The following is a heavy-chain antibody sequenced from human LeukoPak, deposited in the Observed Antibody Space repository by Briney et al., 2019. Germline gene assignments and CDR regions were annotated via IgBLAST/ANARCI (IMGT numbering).Heavy chain of an antibody. CDR3: AKAMTTVTTLVDWFDP. J-gene: IGHJ5*02. V-gene: IGHV3-23*01. Sequence: PGGSLRLSCAASGFTFNTYAMTWVRQAPGKGLEWVSCITGGGGSTYYADSVKGRFTISRDNSKNTLYLQMDSLRAEDTAVYYCAKAMTTVTTLVDWFDPWGQGTLVTVSS. CDR1: GFTFNTYA. CDR2: ITGGGGST. D-gene: IGHD4-11*01.